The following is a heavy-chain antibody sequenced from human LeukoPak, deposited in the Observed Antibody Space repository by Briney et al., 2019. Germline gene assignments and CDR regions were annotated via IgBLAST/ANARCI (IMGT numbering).Heavy chain of an antibody. J-gene: IGHJ4*02. D-gene: IGHD2/OR15-2a*01. CDR1: GGPISSSEYY. Sequence: TSETLSLTCTVSGGPISSSEYYWVWIRQPPGKGLEWIGSFDYSGTTYYNPSLKSRVTISVDTSKNQFSLKLTSVTAADTAVYYCARDAYFRNYVLYWGQGTLVTVSS. CDR3: ARDAYFRNYVLY. CDR2: FDYSGTT. V-gene: IGHV4-39*07.